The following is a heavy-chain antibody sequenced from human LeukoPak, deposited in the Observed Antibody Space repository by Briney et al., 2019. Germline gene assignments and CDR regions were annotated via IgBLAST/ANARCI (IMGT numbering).Heavy chain of an antibody. CDR3: ARALIYDSSGYYPLYYFDY. CDR2: IYYSGST. V-gene: IGHV4-39*07. Sequence: PSETLSLTCTVSGGSISSSSYYWGWIRQPPGKGLEWIGSIYYSGSTYYNPSLKSRVTISVDTSKNQFSLKLSSVTAADTAVYYCARALIYDSSGYYPLYYFDYWGQGTLVTVSS. D-gene: IGHD3-22*01. CDR1: GGSISSSSYY. J-gene: IGHJ4*02.